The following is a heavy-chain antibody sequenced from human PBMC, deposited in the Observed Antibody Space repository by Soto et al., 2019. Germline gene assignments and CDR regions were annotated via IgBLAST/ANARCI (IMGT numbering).Heavy chain of an antibody. J-gene: IGHJ4*02. Sequence: GGSLRLSCAASGFTFSSYAMSWVRQAPGKGLEWVSAISGSGGSTYYADSVKGRFTISRDNSKNTLYLQMNGLRAEDTAVYYCAKVSLGYCSSTSCSKLFDYWGQGTLVTVSS. CDR3: AKVSLGYCSSTSCSKLFDY. V-gene: IGHV3-23*01. CDR1: GFTFSSYA. CDR2: ISGSGGST. D-gene: IGHD2-2*01.